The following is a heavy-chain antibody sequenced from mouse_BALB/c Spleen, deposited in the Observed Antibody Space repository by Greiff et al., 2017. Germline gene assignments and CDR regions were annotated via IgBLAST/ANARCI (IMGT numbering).Heavy chain of an antibody. CDR1: GYTFTSYW. Sequence: QVQLQQPGAELVKPGASVKLSCKASGYTFTSYWMHWVKQRPGQGLEWIGEINPSNGRTNYNEKFKSKATLTVDKSSSTAYRQLSSLTSEDSAVYYCARLLRYLYFDYWGQGTTLTVSS. CDR2: INPSNGRT. V-gene: IGHV1S81*02. CDR3: ARLLRYLYFDY. J-gene: IGHJ2*01. D-gene: IGHD1-1*01.